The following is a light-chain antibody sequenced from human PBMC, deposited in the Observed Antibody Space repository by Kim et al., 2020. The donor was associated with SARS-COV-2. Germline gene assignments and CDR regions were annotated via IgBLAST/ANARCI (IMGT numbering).Light chain of an antibody. Sequence: AAEKPARITCGGNNIGSKSVHWYQQKPGQAPVLVIYYDSDRPSGIPERFSGSNSGNTATLTISRVEAGDEADYYCQVWDSSRDRVFGGGTKLTVL. CDR3: QVWDSSRDRV. CDR2: YDS. V-gene: IGLV3-21*04. J-gene: IGLJ2*01. CDR1: NIGSKS.